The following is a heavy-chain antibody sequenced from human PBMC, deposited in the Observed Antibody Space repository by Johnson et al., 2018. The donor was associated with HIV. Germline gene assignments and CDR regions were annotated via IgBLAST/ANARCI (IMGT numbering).Heavy chain of an antibody. Sequence: VQLVESGGGVVRPGGSLRLSCAASGFTFDDYGVSWVRQAPGKGLEWGSGLNWDGTYTGYVGSVKGRFTISRENGKNSLYLQMNSLRVEDTALYYCARAVRIGLGDYRAKAFDIWGQGTIVTVSS. D-gene: IGHD4-17*01. J-gene: IGHJ3*02. CDR1: GFTFDDYG. CDR3: ARAVRIGLGDYRAKAFDI. CDR2: LNWDGTYT. V-gene: IGHV3-20*04.